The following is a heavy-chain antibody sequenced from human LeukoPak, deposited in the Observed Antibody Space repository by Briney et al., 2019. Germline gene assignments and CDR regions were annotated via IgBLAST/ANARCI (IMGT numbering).Heavy chain of an antibody. V-gene: IGHV4-4*09. CDR2: IYTSART. CDR3: ASRSGEGWAFDI. Sequence: SETLSLTCTVSAASISTYYWSWIRQPPGEGREWIGYIYTSARTNCNPSLMKRVTISVDTSKNQFSLKLSSVTAADTAVYHCASRSGEGWAFDIWGEGTMVTVSS. CDR1: AASISTYY. D-gene: IGHD3-16*01. J-gene: IGHJ3*02.